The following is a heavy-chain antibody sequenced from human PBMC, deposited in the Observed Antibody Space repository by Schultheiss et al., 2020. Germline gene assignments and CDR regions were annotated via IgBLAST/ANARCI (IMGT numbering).Heavy chain of an antibody. CDR2: IYTSGTT. V-gene: IGHV4-59*10. CDR3: ASGPNWNYFDY. D-gene: IGHD1-1*01. CDR1: GGSFSGYY. Sequence: SETLSLTCAVYGGSFSGYYWSWIRQPAGKGLEWIGRIYTSGTTNYNPSLKSRVAISVDTSMNQFSLELNSVTAADTAVYYCASGPNWNYFDYWGQGTLVTVSS. J-gene: IGHJ4*02.